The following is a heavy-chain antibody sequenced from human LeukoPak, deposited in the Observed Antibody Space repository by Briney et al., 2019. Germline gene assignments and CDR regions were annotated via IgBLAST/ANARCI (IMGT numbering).Heavy chain of an antibody. CDR2: ISHSGST. CDR3: ARARIYYDFWSGTSYFDY. Sequence: SETLSLTCAVYGGSFSGYYWSWIRQPPGKGLEWIGEISHSGSTNYNPSLKSRVTISVDTSKNQFSLKLSSVTAADTAVYYCARARIYYDFWSGTSYFDYWGQGTLVTVSS. D-gene: IGHD3-3*01. CDR1: GGSFSGYY. J-gene: IGHJ4*02. V-gene: IGHV4-34*01.